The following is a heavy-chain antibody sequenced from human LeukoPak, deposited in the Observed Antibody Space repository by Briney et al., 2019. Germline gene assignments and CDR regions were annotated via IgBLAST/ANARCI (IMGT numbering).Heavy chain of an antibody. CDR3: ARVGYYASGLFSYFDY. V-gene: IGHV3-30-3*01. J-gene: IGHJ4*02. CDR1: GFTFRGYA. CDR2: ISYDGSNE. D-gene: IGHD3-10*01. Sequence: GGSLRLSCAASGFTFRGYAMHGVRQAPGKGLEWVAVISYDGSNEYYADSVKGRFTISRDNSKNTLYLQMNSLSVEDTAVYYCARVGYYASGLFSYFDYWGQGTLVTVSS.